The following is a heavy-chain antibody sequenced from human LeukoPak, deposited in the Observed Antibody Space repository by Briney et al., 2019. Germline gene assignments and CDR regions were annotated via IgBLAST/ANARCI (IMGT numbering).Heavy chain of an antibody. J-gene: IGHJ4*02. CDR1: GFTFSNYG. CDR3: AYRNNFEY. D-gene: IGHD1-26*01. V-gene: IGHV3-7*05. CDR2: IKADGSEK. Sequence: GGSLRLSCTASGFTFSNYGMHWVRQPPGKGLEWVANIKADGSEKYYVDSVKGRFTISRDDAKRTVDLQMDNLRAEDTAIYYCAYRNNFEYWGQGALVTVSS.